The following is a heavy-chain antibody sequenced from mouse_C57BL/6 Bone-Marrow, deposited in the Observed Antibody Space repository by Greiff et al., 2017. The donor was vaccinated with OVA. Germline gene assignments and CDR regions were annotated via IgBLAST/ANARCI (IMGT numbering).Heavy chain of an antibody. V-gene: IGHV1-78*01. D-gene: IGHD2-5*01. CDR2: IYPRDGST. CDR3: ARNSNEGGVRVAY. CDR1: GYTFTDYS. J-gene: IGHJ3*01. Sequence: VQLQQSDAELVKPGASVKISCKVSGYTFTDYSIHWMKQRPEQGLEWIGYIYPRDGSTKYNEQFKGKATLTADKSSSTAYMQLSSLTSEDSAVYRSARNSNEGGVRVAYWGQGTLVTVSA.